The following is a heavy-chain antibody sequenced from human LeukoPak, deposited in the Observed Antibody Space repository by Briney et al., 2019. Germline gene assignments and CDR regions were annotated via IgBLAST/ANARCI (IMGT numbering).Heavy chain of an antibody. V-gene: IGHV4-38-2*02. CDR3: ARAGYSYGPFDY. CDR1: GYSISSGFY. J-gene: IGHJ4*02. CDR2: IYHSGTT. D-gene: IGHD5-18*01. Sequence: SETLSLTCTVSGYSISSGFYWGWIRQPPGKGLEWIGSIYHSGTTYYNPSLKSRVTISVDTSKNQFSLKLSSVTAADTAVYYCARAGYSYGPFDYWGQGTLVTVSS.